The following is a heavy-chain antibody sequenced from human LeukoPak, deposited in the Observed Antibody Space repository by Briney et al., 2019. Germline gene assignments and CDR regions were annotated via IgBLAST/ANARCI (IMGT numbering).Heavy chain of an antibody. D-gene: IGHD3-22*01. J-gene: IGHJ4*02. V-gene: IGHV3-23*01. CDR2: VSANGAKT. CDR3: ARSRLYSDNNAYYSLDF. Sequence: PGGSLRLSCAGSGFTLSSFAITWVPQAPGKGLEWVSAVSANGAKTYYADSVQGRFTVSRDTSKNTVSLLVNSLRADDTAVYYCARSRLYSDNNAYYSLDFWGQGTLVTVSS. CDR1: GFTLSSFA.